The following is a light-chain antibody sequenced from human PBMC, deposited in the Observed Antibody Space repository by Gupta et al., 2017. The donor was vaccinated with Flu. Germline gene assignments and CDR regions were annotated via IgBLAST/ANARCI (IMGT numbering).Light chain of an antibody. CDR1: QSITTY. CDR3: QQTYMTPWT. J-gene: IGKJ1*01. CDR2: TAS. Sequence: DIQMTQSPSSLSASVGDRVTITCRASQSITTYLNWYQRKPGKAPNLLIYTASSLQSGVPSRFSGSGSGTDFTLTISSLQPEDFATYYCQQTYMTPWTFGQGTKVEIK. V-gene: IGKV1-39*01.